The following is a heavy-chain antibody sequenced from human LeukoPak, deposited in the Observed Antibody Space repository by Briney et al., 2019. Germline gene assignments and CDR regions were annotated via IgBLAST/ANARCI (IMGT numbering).Heavy chain of an antibody. CDR2: ISGSGGRT. V-gene: IGHV3-23*01. CDR3: AKDDSGSYYPYYYYMDV. J-gene: IGHJ6*03. Sequence: PGGSLRLSCAASGFTFSSYAMSWVRQAPGKGLEWVSTISGSGGRTYYADSAKGRFTISRDNSKNTLYLQMNSLRAEDAAVYYCAKDDSGSYYPYYYYMDVWDKGTTVTISS. D-gene: IGHD1-26*01. CDR1: GFTFSSYA.